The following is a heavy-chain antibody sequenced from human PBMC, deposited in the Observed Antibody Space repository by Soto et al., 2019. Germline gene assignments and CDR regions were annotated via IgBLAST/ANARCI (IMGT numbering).Heavy chain of an antibody. V-gene: IGHV4-4*07. D-gene: IGHD6-19*01. CDR1: GSSISSYY. CDR2: IYTSGST. Sequence: ASETLSLTCSVSGSSISSYYWSWIRQPAGKGLEWIGRIYTSGSTNYNPSLKSRVTMSVDTSKNQFSLKLSSVTAADTAVYYCARGSSGWYDYYYYGMDVWGQGTTVTVSS. CDR3: ARGSSGWYDYYYYGMDV. J-gene: IGHJ6*02.